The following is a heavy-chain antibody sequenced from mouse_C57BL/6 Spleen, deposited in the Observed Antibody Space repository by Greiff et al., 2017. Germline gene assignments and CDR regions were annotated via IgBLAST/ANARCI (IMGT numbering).Heavy chain of an antibody. CDR1: GYSITSGYY. D-gene: IGHD1-1*01. J-gene: IGHJ4*01. V-gene: IGHV3-6*01. CDR3: ARENYGSPMDY. CDR2: ISYDGSN. Sequence: ESGPGLVKPSQSLSLTCSVTGYSITSGYYWNLIRQFPGNKLEWMGYISYDGSNNYNPSLKNRISITRDTSKNQFFLKLNSVTTEDTATYYCARENYGSPMDYWGQGTSVTVSS.